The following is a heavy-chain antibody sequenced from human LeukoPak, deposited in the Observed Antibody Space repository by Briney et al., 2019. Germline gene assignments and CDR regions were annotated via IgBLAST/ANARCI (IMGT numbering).Heavy chain of an antibody. J-gene: IGHJ5*02. CDR2: IYSGGST. Sequence: GSLRLSCAASGFTVSSNYMSWVRQAPGKGLEWVSVIYSGGSTYYADSVRGRFTISGDNAKNSVYLQMNSLRAEDTAVYYCARARTAVVYNWFDPWGQGTLVTVSS. V-gene: IGHV3-53*01. CDR1: GFTVSSNY. CDR3: ARARTAVVYNWFDP. D-gene: IGHD5-18*01.